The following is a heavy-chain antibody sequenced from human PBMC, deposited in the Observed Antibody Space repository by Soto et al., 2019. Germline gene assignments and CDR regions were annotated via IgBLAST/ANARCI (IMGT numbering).Heavy chain of an antibody. CDR2: IKSKTDGGTT. Sequence: TGGSLRLSCAASGFTFSNAWMSWVRQAPGKGLEWVGRIKSKTDGGTTDYAAPVKGRFTISRDDSKNTLYLQMNSLKTEDTAVYYCTTDQECGGDCYPFDYWGQGTLVTVSS. V-gene: IGHV3-15*01. J-gene: IGHJ4*02. CDR3: TTDQECGGDCYPFDY. CDR1: GFTFSNAW. D-gene: IGHD2-21*02.